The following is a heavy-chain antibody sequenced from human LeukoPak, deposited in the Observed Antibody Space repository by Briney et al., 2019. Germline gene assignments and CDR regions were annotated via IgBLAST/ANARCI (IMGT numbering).Heavy chain of an antibody. J-gene: IGHJ4*02. CDR2: ISAYSGNT. Sequence: ASVKVSCKASGYTFTSYGISWVRQAPGQGLEWTGWISAYSGNTNYAQKFQGRVTMTTDTSTSTAYTELRSLRSDDTAVYYCARDGQWEPYYFDYWGQGILVTVSS. CDR3: ARDGQWEPYYFDY. CDR1: GYTFTSYG. D-gene: IGHD1-26*01. V-gene: IGHV1-18*01.